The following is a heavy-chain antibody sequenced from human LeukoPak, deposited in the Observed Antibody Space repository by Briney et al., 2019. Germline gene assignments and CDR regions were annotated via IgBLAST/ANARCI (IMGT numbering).Heavy chain of an antibody. J-gene: IGHJ6*03. D-gene: IGHD6-13*01. Sequence: GGSLRLSCVASGFTFSSYAMHWVRQTPGKGLEYVSGINSNGGSTHYANSVKGRFTISRDNSKHTLYLQMGSLRTEDMAVYYCARVVGLTGYSSSWYSGYYYYMDVWGKGTTVTVSS. CDR2: INSNGGST. CDR3: ARVVGLTGYSSSWYSGYYYYMDV. V-gene: IGHV3-64*01. CDR1: GFTFSSYA.